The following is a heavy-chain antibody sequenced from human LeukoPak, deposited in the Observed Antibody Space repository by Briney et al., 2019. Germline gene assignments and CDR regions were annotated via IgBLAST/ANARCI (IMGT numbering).Heavy chain of an antibody. CDR2: IFDTGST. Sequence: SQTLSLTCTVSGGSISSGDYYWSWIRQPPGKGLEWIGSIFDTGSTYYKPSLKSRVTISVDTSKNQFSLKLRSVTAADTATYYCARHAVVTSISTYNWLDPWGRGTLVTVSS. J-gene: IGHJ5*02. D-gene: IGHD2-21*02. CDR3: ARHAVVTSISTYNWLDP. V-gene: IGHV4-39*01. CDR1: GGSISSGDYY.